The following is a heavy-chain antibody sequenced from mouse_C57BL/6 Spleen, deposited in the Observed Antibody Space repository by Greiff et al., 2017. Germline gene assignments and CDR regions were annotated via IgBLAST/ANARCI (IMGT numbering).Heavy chain of an antibody. CDR3: ARRLGRDWFAY. Sequence: MPGQGLEWIGEIDPSDSYTNYNQKFKGKSTLTVDKSSSTAYMQLSSLTSEDSAVYYCARRLGRDWFAYWGQGTLVTVSA. D-gene: IGHD4-1*01. V-gene: IGHV1-69*01. J-gene: IGHJ3*01. CDR2: IDPSDSYT.